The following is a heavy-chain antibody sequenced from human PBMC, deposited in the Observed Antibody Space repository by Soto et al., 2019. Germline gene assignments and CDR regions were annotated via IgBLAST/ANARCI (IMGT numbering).Heavy chain of an antibody. V-gene: IGHV3-23*01. CDR3: AKGRDTAMVTVFYYYGMDV. CDR1: GFTFSSYA. Sequence: GGSLRLSCAASGFTFSSYAMSWVRQAPGKGLEWVSAISGSGGSTYYADSVKGRFTISRDNSKNTLYLQMNSLRAEDTAVYYCAKGRDTAMVTVFYYYGMDVWGQGTTVTVSS. J-gene: IGHJ6*02. D-gene: IGHD5-18*01. CDR2: ISGSGGST.